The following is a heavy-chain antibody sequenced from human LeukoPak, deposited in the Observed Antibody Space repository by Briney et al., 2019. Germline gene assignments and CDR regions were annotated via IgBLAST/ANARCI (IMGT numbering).Heavy chain of an antibody. D-gene: IGHD3-22*01. V-gene: IGHV4-39*07. J-gene: IGHJ4*02. Sequence: SDTLYLTCTVSGGSISSSSYYWGWIRQPPGKGLEWIGSIYYSGSTYYNPSLKSRVTISVDTSKNQFSLKLSSVTAADTAVYYCARDLKYYDSRPLDYWGQGTLVTVSS. CDR2: IYYSGST. CDR1: GGSISSSSYY. CDR3: ARDLKYYDSRPLDY.